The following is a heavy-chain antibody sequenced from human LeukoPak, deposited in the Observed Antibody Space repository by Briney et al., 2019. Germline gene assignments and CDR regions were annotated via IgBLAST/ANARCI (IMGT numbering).Heavy chain of an antibody. CDR3: AKDFFYRPNWHSFDY. D-gene: IGHD1-1*01. J-gene: IGHJ4*02. V-gene: IGHV3-43*02. CDR1: GFTCDDYA. Sequence: PGGALRLSGTVSGFTCDDYARHWVREVPGKGVKWVSLISGDGDDTYYADSVKGRFTISRDNRKNSLYLQMSNLSIKDTALYYCAKDFFYRPNWHSFDYWGQGTLVPVSS. CDR2: ISGDGDDT.